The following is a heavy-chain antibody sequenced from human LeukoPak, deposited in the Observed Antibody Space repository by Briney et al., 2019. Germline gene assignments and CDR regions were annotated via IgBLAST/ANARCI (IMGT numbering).Heavy chain of an antibody. CDR3: ARASDPWLQLT. CDR1: GFTFSYYW. Sequence: GGSLRLSCAASGFTFSYYWMIWVRQAPGKGLEWVGNIKQDGSEKRYADSVRGRFSISRDNAQTSLYLQMNSLRAEDTAVYYCARASDPWLQLTWGQGTLVTVSS. D-gene: IGHD5-24*01. V-gene: IGHV3-7*05. CDR2: IKQDGSEK. J-gene: IGHJ5*02.